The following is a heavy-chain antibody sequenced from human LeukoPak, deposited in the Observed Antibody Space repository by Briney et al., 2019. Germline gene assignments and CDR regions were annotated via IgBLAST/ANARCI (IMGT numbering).Heavy chain of an antibody. Sequence: ASVKVSCKASGYTFTSYAMNWVRQAPGQGLEWMGWINPNSGGTNYAQKFQGRVTMTRDTSISTAYMELSRLRSDDTAVYYCASGDYVWGSYHCWGQGTLVTVSS. D-gene: IGHD3-16*02. V-gene: IGHV1-2*02. J-gene: IGHJ4*02. CDR3: ASGDYVWGSYHC. CDR2: INPNSGGT. CDR1: GYTFTSYA.